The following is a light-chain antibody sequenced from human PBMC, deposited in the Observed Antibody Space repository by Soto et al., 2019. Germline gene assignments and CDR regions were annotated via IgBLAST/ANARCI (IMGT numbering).Light chain of an antibody. CDR2: EVT. Sequence: QSVLTQPPSASGSPGQSVTISCTGTSSDVGGYKYVSWYQHHPGKAPKVVIYEVTKRPSGVSNRFSGSQSGNTASLTVSGLQAEDEADYYCSSYGSISTVVFGGGTKLTVL. CDR1: SSDVGGYKY. V-gene: IGLV2-8*01. J-gene: IGLJ2*01. CDR3: SSYGSISTVV.